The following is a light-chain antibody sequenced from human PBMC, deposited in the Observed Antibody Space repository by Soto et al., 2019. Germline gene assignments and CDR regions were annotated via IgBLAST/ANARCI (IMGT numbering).Light chain of an antibody. Sequence: VLTNSPSTLPFSPGERATLSYRASQSVSSYLAWYQQKPGKAPRPLIYGASNRETGIPARFSGSGSGTDFTLTISRLEPEDFAVYYCQQYGSSGTFGQGTKVDIK. CDR3: QQYGSSGT. CDR1: QSVSSY. J-gene: IGKJ1*01. V-gene: IGKV3-20*01. CDR2: GAS.